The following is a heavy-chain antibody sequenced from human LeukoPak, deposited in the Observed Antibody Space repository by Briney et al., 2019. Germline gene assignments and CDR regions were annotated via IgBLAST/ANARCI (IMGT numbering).Heavy chain of an antibody. V-gene: IGHV3-30*04. CDR1: GFTFSNYA. Sequence: GGSLRLSCAASGFTFSNYALHWVRQAPGKGLEWVAVISYDGSNKFYADSVRGRFTISRDNSKNTLFLQMNSLRAEDTAVYYCAKDPRRGVGFVGATFDYWGQGTLVSVSS. CDR3: AKDPRRGVGFVGATFDY. J-gene: IGHJ4*02. CDR2: ISYDGSNK. D-gene: IGHD1-26*01.